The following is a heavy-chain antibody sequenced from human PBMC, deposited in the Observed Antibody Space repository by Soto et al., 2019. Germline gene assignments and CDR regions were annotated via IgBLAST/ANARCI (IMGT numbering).Heavy chain of an antibody. D-gene: IGHD2-2*01. J-gene: IGHJ4*02. V-gene: IGHV4-34*01. Sequence: SETLSLTCAVYGGSFSGYYWSWIRQPPGKGLEWIGEINHSGSTNYNPSLKSRVTISVDTSKNQFSLRLSSVTAADTAVYHCATRRGSTSLFDYWGQGTLVTVSS. CDR3: ATRRGSTSLFDY. CDR1: GGSFSGYY. CDR2: INHSGST.